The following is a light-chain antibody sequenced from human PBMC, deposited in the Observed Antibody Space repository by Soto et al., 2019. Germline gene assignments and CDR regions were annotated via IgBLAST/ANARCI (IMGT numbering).Light chain of an antibody. CDR1: QDINNY. V-gene: IGKV3-11*01. CDR2: DAS. J-gene: IGKJ4*01. CDR3: QQRSNWPARLT. Sequence: DIVLTQSPATLSLSPGERATLSCRASQDINNYLAWYQQKPGQAPRLLIYDASRRATGIPARFSGSGSGTDITLTISSLEPEDFAVYYCQQRSNWPARLTFGGGTKVEIK.